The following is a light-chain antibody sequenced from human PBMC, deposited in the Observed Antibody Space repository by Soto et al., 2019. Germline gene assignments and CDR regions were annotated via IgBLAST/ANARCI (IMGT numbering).Light chain of an antibody. J-gene: IGLJ1*01. V-gene: IGLV6-57*04. CDR2: ENN. CDR1: SGSIANNY. CDR3: ISYTGSSTSYV. Sequence: NFILTQPHSVSESPGKTLSISCTRSSGSIANNYVQWYQQRPGSAPTTVIYENNQRLSGVPDRFSGSTDGSSNSASLTISGLQTEDEADYYCISYTGSSTSYVFGSGTKLTVL.